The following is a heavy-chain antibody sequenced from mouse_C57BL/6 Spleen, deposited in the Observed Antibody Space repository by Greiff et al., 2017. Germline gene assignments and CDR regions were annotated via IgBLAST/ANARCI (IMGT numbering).Heavy chain of an antibody. Sequence: QVQLQQSGAALAKPGASVKLSCKASGYNFTSYWMHWVKQRPGQGLEWIGYINPSSGYTRYTQKFKDKATLTADKSSSTAYMQLSSLTYEDSAVYYCAVYGSSYGYWGQGTTLTVSS. CDR2: INPSSGYT. V-gene: IGHV1-7*01. D-gene: IGHD1-1*01. J-gene: IGHJ2*01. CDR3: AVYGSSYGY. CDR1: GYNFTSYW.